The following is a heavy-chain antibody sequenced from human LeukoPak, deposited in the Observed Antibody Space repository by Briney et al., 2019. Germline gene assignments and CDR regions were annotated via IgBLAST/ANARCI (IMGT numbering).Heavy chain of an antibody. CDR2: IYHSGST. D-gene: IGHD3-3*01. J-gene: IGHJ5*02. CDR1: GGSISSGGYY. Sequence: PSETLSLTCTVSGGSISSGGYYWSWIRQPPGKGLEWIGYIYHSGSTYYNPSLKSRVTMSVDRSKNQFSLKLSSVTAADTAVYYCARDDITIFGVVNLWGQGTLVTVSS. CDR3: ARDDITIFGVVNL. V-gene: IGHV4-30-2*01.